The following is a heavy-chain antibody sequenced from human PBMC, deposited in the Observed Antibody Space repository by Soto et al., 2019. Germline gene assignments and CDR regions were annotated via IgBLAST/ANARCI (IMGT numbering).Heavy chain of an antibody. D-gene: IGHD2-15*01. CDR2: IQSGGTT. J-gene: IGHJ6*04. CDR1: GFTVSSKY. Sequence: EVQLVESGGGLVQPGGSLRLSCAASGFTVSSKYMTWVRQAPGKGLEWVSLIQSGGTTYYADSVKGRFTISRDTSENTLHLQMDSLRVEDTAVYYCARDDVVCDGGRCYGIPLDVCGKGTTVTVSS. V-gene: IGHV3-66*01. CDR3: ARDDVVCDGGRCYGIPLDV.